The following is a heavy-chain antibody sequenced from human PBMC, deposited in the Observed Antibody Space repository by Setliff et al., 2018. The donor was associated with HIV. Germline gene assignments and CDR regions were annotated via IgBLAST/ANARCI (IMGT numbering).Heavy chain of an antibody. CDR3: ASGREQCLRHAFDI. Sequence: GGSLRLSCAVSGFTFSTYGMHWVRQAPGKGLEWVTFIEHDGSKKFYADSVKGRFTISRDNVKNALYLQMNSLRAEDTAVYYCASGREQCLRHAFDIWGQGAMVTVSS. J-gene: IGHJ3*02. CDR1: GFTFSTYG. CDR2: IEHDGSKK. D-gene: IGHD4-17*01. V-gene: IGHV3-33*05.